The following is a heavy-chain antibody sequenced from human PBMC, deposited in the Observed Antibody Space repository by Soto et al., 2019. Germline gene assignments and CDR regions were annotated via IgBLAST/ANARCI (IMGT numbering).Heavy chain of an antibody. V-gene: IGHV1-69*13. D-gene: IGHD2-2*01. CDR1: GGTFSSYA. J-gene: IGHJ1*01. CDR2: IIPIFGTA. CDR3: ARDVLGYCSSTSCPQYQH. Sequence: GASVKVSCKASGGTFSSYAISGVGQAPGQGLEWMGGIIPIFGTANYAQKFQGRVTITADESTSTAYMALSSLRSEDTAVYYCARDVLGYCSSTSCPQYQHWGQGTLVTVSS.